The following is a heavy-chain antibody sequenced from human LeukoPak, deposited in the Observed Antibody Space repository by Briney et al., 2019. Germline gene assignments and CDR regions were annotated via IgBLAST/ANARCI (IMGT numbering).Heavy chain of an antibody. CDR3: ARSLVGGVVFYDY. CDR1: GDSVSNFY. J-gene: IGHJ4*02. D-gene: IGHD3-16*01. Sequence: SETLSLTCTVSGDSVSNFYWNWIRQPAGKRLEWIGRISTSGSPNYNPSLKSRITMSLDTSKNQFSLKLNSVTAADTAVYSCARSLVGGVVFYDYWGLGTLVTVSS. V-gene: IGHV4-4*07. CDR2: ISTSGSP.